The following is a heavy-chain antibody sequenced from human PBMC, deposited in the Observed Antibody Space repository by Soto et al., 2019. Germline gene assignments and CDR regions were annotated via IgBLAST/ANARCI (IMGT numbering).Heavy chain of an antibody. CDR2: INAGNGNT. J-gene: IGHJ6*02. Sequence: ASVKVSCKASGYTFTNYAMHWVRQAPGQRLEWMGWINAGNGNTKYSQKFQGRVTITRDTSASTAYMELSSLRSEDTAVYYCATWGDCSGGSCFNYYYYGMDVWGPGTTVTVSS. CDR1: GYTFTNYA. CDR3: ATWGDCSGGSCFNYYYYGMDV. V-gene: IGHV1-3*01. D-gene: IGHD2-15*01.